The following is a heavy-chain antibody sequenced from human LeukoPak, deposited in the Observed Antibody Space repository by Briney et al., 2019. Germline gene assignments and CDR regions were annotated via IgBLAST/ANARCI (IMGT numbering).Heavy chain of an antibody. CDR3: ARHDPVGHFLRGMDV. J-gene: IGHJ6*02. CDR2: IYYTGCT. CDR1: GGSISGYF. Sequence: SETLSLTCAVSGGSISGYFWSWSRQPPGKGLEWIGYIYYTGCTIYNPSLRSRVTMSVDVSKNQFSLDLTSVTAADTAVYYCARHDPVGHFLRGMDVWGQGTTVTVSS. V-gene: IGHV4-59*08. D-gene: IGHD2/OR15-2a*01.